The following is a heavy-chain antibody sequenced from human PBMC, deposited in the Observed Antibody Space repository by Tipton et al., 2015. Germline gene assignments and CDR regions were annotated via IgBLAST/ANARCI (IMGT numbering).Heavy chain of an antibody. V-gene: IGHV1-69*06. Sequence: SCAASGFTFSSYAMNWVRQAPGQGLEWMGGIIPMLGPPNYAQKFQGTVTITADRSTSTAYMELNSLRFEDTAVYYCASDRVVTFGGVLDYWGQGTLVTVSS. CDR1: GFTFSSYA. D-gene: IGHD3-16*01. J-gene: IGHJ4*02. CDR2: IIPMLGPP. CDR3: ASDRVVTFGGVLDY.